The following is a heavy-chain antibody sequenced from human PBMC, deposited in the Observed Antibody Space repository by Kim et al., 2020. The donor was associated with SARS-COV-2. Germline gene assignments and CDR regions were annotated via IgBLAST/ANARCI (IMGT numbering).Heavy chain of an antibody. CDR3: AKVPRKPMVRGVIITWFDY. J-gene: IGHJ4*02. V-gene: IGHV3-23*01. Sequence: GRFTITRDNSKNTLYLQMNSLRAEDTAVYYCAKVPRKPMVRGVIITWFDYWGQGTLVTVSS. D-gene: IGHD3-10*01.